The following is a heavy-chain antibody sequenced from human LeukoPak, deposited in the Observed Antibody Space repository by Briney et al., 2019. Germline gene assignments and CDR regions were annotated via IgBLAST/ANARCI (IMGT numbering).Heavy chain of an antibody. D-gene: IGHD5-24*01. CDR2: ISSNSSTI. J-gene: IGHJ4*02. Sequence: GSLRLSCAASGFTVSNNYMNWVRQAPGKGLEWVSYISSNSSTIYYADSVKGRFTISRDNAKNSLYLQMNSLRDEDTAVYYCARASFQRWLQLGGDWGQGALVTVSS. CDR3: ARASFQRWLQLGGD. CDR1: GFTVSNNY. V-gene: IGHV3-48*02.